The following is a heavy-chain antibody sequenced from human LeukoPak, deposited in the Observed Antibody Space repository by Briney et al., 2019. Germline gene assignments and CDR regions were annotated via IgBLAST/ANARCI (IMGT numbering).Heavy chain of an antibody. J-gene: IGHJ3*02. CDR3: ARGLGSPTDDAFDI. Sequence: PGGSLRLSCAASGFDFGDYYMSWFRQAPGRGLEWLSFISPTGSSIYYADSFKGRFTISRDSAKNSLYLQMNSLRAEDTAVYYCARGLGSPTDDAFDIWGQGTMVTVSS. D-gene: IGHD3-16*01. CDR2: ISPTGSSI. V-gene: IGHV3-11*01. CDR1: GFDFGDYY.